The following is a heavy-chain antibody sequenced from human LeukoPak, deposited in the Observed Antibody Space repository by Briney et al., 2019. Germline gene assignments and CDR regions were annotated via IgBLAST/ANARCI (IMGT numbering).Heavy chain of an antibody. D-gene: IGHD3-10*01. V-gene: IGHV1-18*01. CDR3: ARDELRRWFDP. CDR2: ISAYNGNT. J-gene: IGHJ5*02. CDR1: GYTFTSYG. Sequence: VASVNVSCTASGYTFTSYGISWVRQAPGQGLEWMGWISAYNGNTNYAQKLQGRVTMTTDTSTSTAYMELRSLRSDDTAVYYCARDELRRWFDPWGQGTLVTVSS.